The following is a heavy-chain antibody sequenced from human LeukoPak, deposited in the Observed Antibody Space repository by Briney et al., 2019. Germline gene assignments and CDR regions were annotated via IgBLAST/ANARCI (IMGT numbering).Heavy chain of an antibody. D-gene: IGHD4-17*01. CDR3: AKDPDGTLRYGAPVADY. J-gene: IGHJ4*02. CDR1: GFTFSSYA. CDR2: ISGSGGST. Sequence: PGGFLRLSCAASGFTFSSYAMSWVRQAPGKGLEWVSAISGSGGSTYYADSVKGRFTISRDNSKNTLHLQMNSLRAEDTAVYYCAKDPDGTLRYGAPVADYWGQGTLVTVSS. V-gene: IGHV3-23*01.